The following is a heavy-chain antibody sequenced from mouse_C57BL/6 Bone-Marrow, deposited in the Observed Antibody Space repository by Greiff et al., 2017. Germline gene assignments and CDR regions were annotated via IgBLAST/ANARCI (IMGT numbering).Heavy chain of an antibody. V-gene: IGHV3-1*01. CDR1: GYSITSGYD. Sequence: EVKVVESGPGMVKPSQSLSLTCTVTGYSITSGYDWHWIRHFPGNKLEWTGYISYSGSTNYNPSLKSRISITHDTSKNHFFLKLNSVTTEDTATYFCARGKNCVYAMDCWGQGASVTVSS. J-gene: IGHJ4*01. CDR2: ISYSGST. CDR3: ARGKNCVYAMDC. D-gene: IGHD4-1*01.